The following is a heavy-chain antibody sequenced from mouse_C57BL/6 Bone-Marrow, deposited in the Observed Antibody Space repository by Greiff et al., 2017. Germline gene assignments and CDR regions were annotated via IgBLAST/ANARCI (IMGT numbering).Heavy chain of an antibody. CDR1: GFSLTSYA. J-gene: IGHJ1*03. CDR2: IWPGGGT. CDR3: ARGGWYFDV. V-gene: IGHV2-9-1*01. Sequence: VKLVESGPGLVAPSQSLSITCTVSGFSLTSYAISWVRQPPGKGLEWLGVIWPGGGTNYNSALNSRLSISKDNSRSQVFLKMNSLRTDDTARYXCARGGWYFDVWGTGTTVTVSS.